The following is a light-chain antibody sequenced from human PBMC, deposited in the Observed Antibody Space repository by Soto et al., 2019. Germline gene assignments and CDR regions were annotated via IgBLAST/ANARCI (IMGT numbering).Light chain of an antibody. CDR2: LAS. CDR3: QQYYTPRFSMYT. V-gene: IGKV4-1*01. Sequence: DIVMTQSPDSLAVSLGERATINCKSSQSVLYSSNNKNYLAWYQHKPGQPPKLLIYLASTRESGVPDRFSGXWSGTDFTLTISSLQAEDVAVYYCQQYYTPRFSMYTFGQGTKLEIK. CDR1: QSVLYSSNNKNY. J-gene: IGKJ2*01.